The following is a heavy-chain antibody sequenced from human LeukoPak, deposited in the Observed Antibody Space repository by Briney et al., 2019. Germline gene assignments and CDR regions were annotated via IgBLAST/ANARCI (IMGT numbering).Heavy chain of an antibody. CDR1: GFTLSSYE. CDR3: AREIPNYDFWSGYPVGFDY. V-gene: IGHV3-48*03. Sequence: PGGSLRLSCAASGFTLSSYEMNWVRQAPGKGLEWVSYISSSGSTIYYADSAKGRFTISRDNAKNSLYLQMNSLRAEDTAVYYCAREIPNYDFWSGYPVGFDYWGQGTLVTASS. J-gene: IGHJ4*02. CDR2: ISSSGSTI. D-gene: IGHD3-3*01.